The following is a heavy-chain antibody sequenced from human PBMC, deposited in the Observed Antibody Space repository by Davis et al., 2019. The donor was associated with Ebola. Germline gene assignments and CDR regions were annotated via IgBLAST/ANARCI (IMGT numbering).Heavy chain of an antibody. CDR2: IYYSGSA. J-gene: IGHJ3*02. D-gene: IGHD3-22*01. V-gene: IGHV4-59*01. CDR3: ARGLDYYDSSSAFDI. CDR1: GGSISSYY. Sequence: GSLRLSCTVSGGSISSYYWSWIRQPPGKGLEWIGYIYYSGSANYNPSLKSRVTISVDTSKNQFSLKLSSVTAADTAVYYCARGLDYYDSSSAFDIWGQGTMVTVSS.